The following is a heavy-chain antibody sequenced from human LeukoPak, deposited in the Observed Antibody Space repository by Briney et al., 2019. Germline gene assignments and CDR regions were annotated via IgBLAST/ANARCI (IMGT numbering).Heavy chain of an antibody. CDR3: ARSECSSTICYAIDI. D-gene: IGHD2-2*01. J-gene: IGHJ3*02. CDR1: GVTLRSYG. CDR2: ISYDGSNK. V-gene: IGHV3-30*03. Sequence: PGRPLRLSCAASGVTLRSYGKHWVRPAPTKGLEGEAVISYDGSNKNYADSVKGRFTISRDNAKNSLYLQMNSQRAEDTAVYYCARSECSSTICYAIDIWGQPTMVTVSS.